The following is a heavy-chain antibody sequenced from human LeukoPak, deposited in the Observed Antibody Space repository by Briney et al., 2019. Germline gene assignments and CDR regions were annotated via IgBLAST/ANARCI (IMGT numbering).Heavy chain of an antibody. Sequence: PSETLSLTCTVSGGSINNYYWSWIRQPAGKGREWFGRIYSFGNTKYNPSLKSRVTMSVDTSKNQFSLKLSSVTAADTAVYYCARDADFDSSGYYYSSFDYWGQGTLVTVSS. CDR1: GGSINNYY. CDR3: ARDADFDSSGYYYSSFDY. D-gene: IGHD3-22*01. J-gene: IGHJ4*02. V-gene: IGHV4-4*07. CDR2: IYSFGNT.